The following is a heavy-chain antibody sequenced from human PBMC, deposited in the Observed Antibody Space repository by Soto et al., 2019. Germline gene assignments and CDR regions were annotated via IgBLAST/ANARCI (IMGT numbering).Heavy chain of an antibody. V-gene: IGHV1-18*01. Sequence: QVQLVQSGAEVKKPGASVKVSSKASGYTFSSYSISWVRQAAGQGLEWMGWISAYNGNTNCAQKLQGRVTMTTDTSTSTAYMELRRLRSDDTAVYYCASETYGAFGSWGQGTLVTVSS. CDR2: ISAYNGNT. CDR3: ASETYGAFGS. D-gene: IGHD3-10*01. CDR1: GYTFSSYS. J-gene: IGHJ4*02.